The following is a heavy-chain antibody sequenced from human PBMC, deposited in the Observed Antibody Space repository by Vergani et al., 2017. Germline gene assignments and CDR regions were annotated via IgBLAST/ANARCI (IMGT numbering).Heavy chain of an antibody. Sequence: EVQLLESGGGLVQPGGSLRLSCAASGFTFSSYAMSWVRQAPGKGLEWVSAISGSGGSTYYADSVKGRFTISRDNSKNTLYLQMNSLRAEDTAVYYCAKDPRDYYDSSGYYSHYYYYGMDVWGQGTTVTVSS. J-gene: IGHJ6*02. CDR2: ISGSGGST. CDR3: AKDPRDYYDSSGYYSHYYYYGMDV. D-gene: IGHD3-22*01. CDR1: GFTFSSYA. V-gene: IGHV3-23*01.